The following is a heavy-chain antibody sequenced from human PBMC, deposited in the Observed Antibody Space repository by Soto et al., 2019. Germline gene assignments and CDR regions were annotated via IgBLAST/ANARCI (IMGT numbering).Heavy chain of an antibody. CDR3: ARATLCRGSTCYGREALEFDY. CDR2: IYYSGSS. D-gene: IGHD2-15*01. V-gene: IGHV4-31*03. Sequence: PSETLSLTCTVYGDSISSGAYYWSWIRQHPGEGLEWIGYIYYSGSSYYNPSLKSRVTISVDAPKNQFSLKLSSVTAADTAVYFCARATLCRGSTCYGREALEFDYWGQGTLVTVSS. J-gene: IGHJ4*02. CDR1: GDSISSGAYY.